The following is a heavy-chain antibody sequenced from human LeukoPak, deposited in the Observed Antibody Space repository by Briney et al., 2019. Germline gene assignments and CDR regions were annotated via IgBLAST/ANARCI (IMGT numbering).Heavy chain of an antibody. CDR2: ISYDGSNK. CDR1: GFTFSSYG. D-gene: IGHD1-26*01. Sequence: GRSLRLSCAASGFTFSSYGMHWVRQAPGKGLEWVAVISYDGSNKYYADSVKGRFTISRDNSKNTLYLQMNSLRAEDTAVYYCAKGSGSLDYWGQGTLVTVSS. J-gene: IGHJ4*02. CDR3: AKGSGSLDY. V-gene: IGHV3-30*18.